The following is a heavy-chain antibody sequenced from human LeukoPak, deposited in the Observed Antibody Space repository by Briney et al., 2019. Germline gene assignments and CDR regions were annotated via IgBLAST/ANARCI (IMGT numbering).Heavy chain of an antibody. CDR3: ARVNIVVVVAAYYYGMDV. CDR2: IIPIFGTA. Sequence: SVKVSCKASGGTFSSYAISWVRQAPGQGLEWMGGIIPIFGTANYAQKFQGRVTITADESTSTAYMELSSLRSEDTAVYYCARVNIVVVVAAYYYGMDVWGQGTTVTVSS. V-gene: IGHV1-69*13. J-gene: IGHJ6*02. D-gene: IGHD2-15*01. CDR1: GGTFSSYA.